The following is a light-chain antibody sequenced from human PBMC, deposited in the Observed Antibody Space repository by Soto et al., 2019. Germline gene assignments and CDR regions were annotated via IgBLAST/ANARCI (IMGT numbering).Light chain of an antibody. V-gene: IGKV1-17*01. CDR1: QAIRND. CDR3: LQYNSYAWT. Sequence: DIQMTQSPSSLSASLGATITITCRASQAIRNDLAWYQQKAGKAPKRLIFAASSLQSGVPSRFSGSVSGTEFTLTISSLQPEDFANYYCLQYNSYAWTFGQGTKVDIK. CDR2: AAS. J-gene: IGKJ1*01.